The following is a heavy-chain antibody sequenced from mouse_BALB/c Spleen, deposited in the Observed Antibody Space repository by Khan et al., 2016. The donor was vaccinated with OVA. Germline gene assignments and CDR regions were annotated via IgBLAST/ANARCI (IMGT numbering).Heavy chain of an antibody. V-gene: IGHV3-2*02. CDR1: GYSITSDYA. J-gene: IGHJ1*01. D-gene: IGHD1-1*01. CDR2: ISYSGSA. CDR3: ARRYYYGHWYFDV. Sequence: EVQLQESGPGLVKPSQSLSLTCTVTGYSITSDYAWNWIRQFPGNKLEWMGYISYSGSANYNPSLKSRISITRDTSENQFFLQLNSVTTEDTATYYCARRYYYGHWYFDVWGGGTSVTVSS.